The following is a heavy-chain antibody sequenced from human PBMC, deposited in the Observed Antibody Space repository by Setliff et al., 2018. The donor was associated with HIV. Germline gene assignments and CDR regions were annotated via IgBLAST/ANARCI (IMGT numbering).Heavy chain of an antibody. CDR1: GGSFSDYY. Sequence: SETLSLTCAVYGGSFSDYYWSWNRQPPGKGLEWIGEINHSGSTNYNPSLKSRVTISVDTSKNQFSLKLSSVTAADTAVYYCARSSRVVYAMVDYYYMDVWGKGTTVTVSS. J-gene: IGHJ6*03. V-gene: IGHV4-34*01. CDR2: INHSGST. CDR3: ARSSRVVYAMVDYYYMDV. D-gene: IGHD2-8*02.